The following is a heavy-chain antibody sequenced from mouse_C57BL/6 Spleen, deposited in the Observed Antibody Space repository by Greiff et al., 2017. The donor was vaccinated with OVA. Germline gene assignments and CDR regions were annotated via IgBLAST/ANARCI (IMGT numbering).Heavy chain of an antibody. Sequence: EVMLVESGGGLVKPGGSLKLSCAASGFTFSSYAMSWVRQTPEKRLEWVATISDGGSYTYYPDNVKGRFTISRDNAKNNLYLQMSHLKSEDTAMYYCAREIYYDYDDAMDYWGQGTSVPVSS. V-gene: IGHV5-4*01. J-gene: IGHJ4*01. CDR3: AREIYYDYDDAMDY. CDR2: ISDGGSYT. CDR1: GFTFSSYA. D-gene: IGHD2-4*01.